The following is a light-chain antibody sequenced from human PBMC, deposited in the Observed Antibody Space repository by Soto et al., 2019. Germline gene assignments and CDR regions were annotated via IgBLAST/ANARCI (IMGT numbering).Light chain of an antibody. CDR3: QTWGTGIGV. V-gene: IGLV4-69*01. CDR1: RGHSSYA. Sequence: QLVLTQSPSASASLGASVKLTCTLSRGHSSYAIAWPQQQPEKGPRYLMKLNSDGSHSKGDGIPDRFSGSSSGAERYLTISSLQSEDEADYYCQTWGTGIGVFGGGTQLTAL. J-gene: IGLJ7*02. CDR2: LNSDGSH.